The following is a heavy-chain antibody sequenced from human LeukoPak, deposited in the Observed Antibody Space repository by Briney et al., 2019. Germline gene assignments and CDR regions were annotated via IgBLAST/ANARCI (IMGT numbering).Heavy chain of an antibody. V-gene: IGHV1-69*05. D-gene: IGHD5-12*01. CDR2: IIPIFGTA. Sequence: ASVKVSCKASGGTFSSYAISRVRQAPGQGLEWMGGIIPIFGTANYAQKFQGRVTITTDESTSTAYMELSSLRSEDTAVYYCARDAPSDSGYAASPYYFDYWGQGTLVTVSS. CDR1: GGTFSSYA. J-gene: IGHJ4*02. CDR3: ARDAPSDSGYAASPYYFDY.